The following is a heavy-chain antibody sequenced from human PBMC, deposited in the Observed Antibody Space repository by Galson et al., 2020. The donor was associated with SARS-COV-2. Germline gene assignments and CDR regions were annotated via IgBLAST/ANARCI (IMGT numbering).Heavy chain of an antibody. D-gene: IGHD3-3*01. V-gene: IGHV4-34*01. CDR3: ARAVWPSLFYTSLLDY. CDR1: GGSFSEYY. Sequence: SETLSLTCAVYGGSFSEYYWSWIRQFPGKGMEWIGEINHVGYTKYNPSVQGRVSTSIDKSKNQFSLKLVSVTAADTAVYYCARAVWPSLFYTSLLDYWGQGTLVTVSS. J-gene: IGHJ4*02. CDR2: INHVGYT.